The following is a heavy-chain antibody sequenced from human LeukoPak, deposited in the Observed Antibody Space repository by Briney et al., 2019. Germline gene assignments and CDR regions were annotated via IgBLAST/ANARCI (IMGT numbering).Heavy chain of an antibody. CDR1: GYSFTSYW. V-gene: IGHV5-51*01. J-gene: IGHJ3*02. D-gene: IGHD3-9*01. Sequence: GESLKISCKGSGYSFTSYWIGWVRQMPGKGLELMGIIYPGDSDTRYSPSFQCQVTISADKSISTAYLQWSSLKASATATYYCARLSESYDILTGYYTPVAFDIWGHGTMVTVSS. CDR3: ARLSESYDILTGYYTPVAFDI. CDR2: IYPGDSDT.